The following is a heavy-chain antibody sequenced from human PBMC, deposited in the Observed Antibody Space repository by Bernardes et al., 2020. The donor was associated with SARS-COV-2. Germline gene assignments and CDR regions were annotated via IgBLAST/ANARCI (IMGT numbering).Heavy chain of an antibody. V-gene: IGHV3-21*01. CDR2: ISSSSSYI. CDR3: ARDPATYYDILTGYRANGDAFDI. J-gene: IGHJ3*02. CDR1: GFTFSSYS. D-gene: IGHD3-9*01. Sequence: GGSLRLSCAASGFTFSSYSMNWVRQAPGKGLEWVSSISSSSSYIYYADSVKGRFTISRDNAKNSLYLKMNSLRAEETAVYYCARDPATYYDILTGYRANGDAFDIWGQGTMVTVSS.